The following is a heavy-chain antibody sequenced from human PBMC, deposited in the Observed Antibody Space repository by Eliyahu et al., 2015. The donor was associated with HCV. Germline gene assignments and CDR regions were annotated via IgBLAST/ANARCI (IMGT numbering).Heavy chain of an antibody. CDR1: GYTLPGYY. J-gene: IGHJ4*02. V-gene: IGHV1-2*02. D-gene: IGHD1-26*01. Sequence: QVQLVQSGAEVXKPGASVKVSCKASGYTLPGYYMHWVRQAXGQGLEWMGGIXPNSGGTNYAQKFQGRVTMTRDTSISTAYMELSRLRSDDTAVYYCARVDGWELLDYWGQGTLVTVSS. CDR2: IXPNSGGT. CDR3: ARVDGWELLDY.